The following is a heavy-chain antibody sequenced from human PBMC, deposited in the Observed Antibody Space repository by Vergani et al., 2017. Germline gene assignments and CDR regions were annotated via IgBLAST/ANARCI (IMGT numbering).Heavy chain of an antibody. J-gene: IGHJ4*02. CDR2: IKSKTDGGTT. CDR1: GFTFSNAW. V-gene: IGHV3-15*01. Sequence: EVQLVESGGGLVKPGGSLRLSCAASGFTFSNAWMSWVRQAPGKGLEWVGRIKSKTDGGTTDYAAPVKGRFTISRDDSKNTLYLQMNSLKTEDTAVYYCARDHGLYYYDSSGQPGVDYWGQGTLVTVSS. D-gene: IGHD3-22*01. CDR3: ARDHGLYYYDSSGQPGVDY.